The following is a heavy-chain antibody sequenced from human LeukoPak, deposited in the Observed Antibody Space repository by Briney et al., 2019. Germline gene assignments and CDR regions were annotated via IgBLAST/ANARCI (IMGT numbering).Heavy chain of an antibody. CDR1: GGFISSSNYY. V-gene: IGHV4-39*01. D-gene: IGHD3-3*01. Sequence: PSETLSLTCTVSGGFISSSNYYWGWIRQPPGKGLEWIGNIYYGGDTYYNPSLKSRVSISVDTSKNQFSLKLSSVTAADTAVYYCARGQIRFWGAKNWFDPWGQGTLVTVSS. CDR2: IYYGGDT. J-gene: IGHJ5*02. CDR3: ARGQIRFWGAKNWFDP.